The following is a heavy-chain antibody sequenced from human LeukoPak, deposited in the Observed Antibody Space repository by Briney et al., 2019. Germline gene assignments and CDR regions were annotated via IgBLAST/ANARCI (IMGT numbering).Heavy chain of an antibody. CDR3: ANSCGGDCELFEY. J-gene: IGHJ4*02. CDR1: GFTFSSYG. CDR2: ISGSGGST. V-gene: IGHV3-23*01. D-gene: IGHD2-21*02. Sequence: GGSLRLSCAASGFTFSSYGMSWVRQAPGKGLEWVSAISGSGGSTYYADSVKGRFTISRDNSKNTLYLQMNSLRAEDTAVYYCANSCGGDCELFEYWGQGTLVTVAS.